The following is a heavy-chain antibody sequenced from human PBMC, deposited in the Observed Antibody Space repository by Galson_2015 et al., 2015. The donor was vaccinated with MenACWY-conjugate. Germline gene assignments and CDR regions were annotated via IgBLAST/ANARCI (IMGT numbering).Heavy chain of an antibody. J-gene: IGHJ4*02. Sequence: SVNVSCKASGGTFSSYAISWARQTPGQGLEWMGGIIPIFGTANYAQKFQGRVTITADKSTSTAYMELSSLRSEDTAVYYCARTPSPRDGYNELFYFDYWGQGTLVTVSS. D-gene: IGHD5-24*01. CDR1: GGTFSSYA. CDR2: IIPIFGTA. V-gene: IGHV1-69*06. CDR3: ARTPSPRDGYNELFYFDY.